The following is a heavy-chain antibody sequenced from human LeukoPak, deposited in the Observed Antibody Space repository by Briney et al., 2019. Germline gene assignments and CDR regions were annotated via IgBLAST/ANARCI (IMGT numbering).Heavy chain of an antibody. Sequence: SQTLSLTCTVSGGSISSGDYYWSWIRQPPGKGLEWIGYIYYSGSTNYNPSLKSRVTISVDTSKNQFSLKLSSVTAADTAVYYCARGSYLRYGGFDYWGQGTLVTVSS. CDR3: ARGSYLRYGGFDY. D-gene: IGHD4-23*01. CDR2: IYYSGST. V-gene: IGHV4-61*08. CDR1: GGSISSGDYY. J-gene: IGHJ4*02.